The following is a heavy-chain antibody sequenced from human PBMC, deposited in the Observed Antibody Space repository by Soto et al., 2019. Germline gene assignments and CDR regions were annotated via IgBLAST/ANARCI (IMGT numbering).Heavy chain of an antibody. Sequence: QVQLVQSGAEVKKPGSSVKVSCKASGGTFSSYTISWVRQAPGQGLEWMGRIIPILGIANYAQKFQGRVTITADKSTRTAYMELSSLRSEDTAVYYCAGRITLERLYYYYYGMDVWGQGTTVTVSS. CDR3: AGRITLERLYYYYYGMDV. D-gene: IGHD3-10*01. J-gene: IGHJ6*02. V-gene: IGHV1-69*02. CDR2: IIPILGIA. CDR1: GGTFSSYT.